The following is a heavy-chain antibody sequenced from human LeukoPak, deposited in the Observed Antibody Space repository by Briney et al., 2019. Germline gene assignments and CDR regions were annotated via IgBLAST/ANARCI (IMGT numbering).Heavy chain of an antibody. J-gene: IGHJ4*02. D-gene: IGHD1-26*01. V-gene: IGHV3-30*18. CDR1: GFTFSGYS. CDR2: ISYDGSTI. CDR3: AKGVGSTGSYFDY. Sequence: PGGSLRLSCAASGFTFSGYSMNWVRQAPGKGLEWVAVISYDGSTIYYADSVKGRFTISRDNSKDTLYLQMNSLRADDTAVYYYAKGVGSTGSYFDYWGQGTLVTVSS.